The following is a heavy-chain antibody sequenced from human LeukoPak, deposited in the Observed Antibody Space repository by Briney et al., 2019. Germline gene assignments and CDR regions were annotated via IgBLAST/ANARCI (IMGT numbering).Heavy chain of an antibody. CDR2: VWFDGTNK. Sequence: GGSLRLSCAASGFTFTNYGMHWVHQAPGKGLEWVAVVWFDGTNKYYADSVKGRFTISRDNSKNTVYLQMNSLRAEDTAVYYCAGYFARTGYYAEGFDIWGQGTMVTVSS. J-gene: IGHJ3*02. V-gene: IGHV3-33*01. D-gene: IGHD3/OR15-3a*01. CDR1: GFTFTNYG. CDR3: AGYFARTGYYAEGFDI.